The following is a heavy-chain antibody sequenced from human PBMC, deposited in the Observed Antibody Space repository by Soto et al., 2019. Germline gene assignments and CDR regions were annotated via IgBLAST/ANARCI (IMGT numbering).Heavy chain of an antibody. J-gene: IGHJ6*02. Sequence: SETLSLTCTVSCGSISSFYWGWIRQPPGKGLEWIGNIYYSGSTYYNPSLKSRVTISVDTSKNQFTLKLSSVPAADTAVYYCARLGRDIVVVVTADYGMDVWGQGTTVTVSS. CDR3: ARLGRDIVVVVTADYGMDV. CDR2: IYYSGST. CDR1: CGSISSFY. V-gene: IGHV4-39*01. D-gene: IGHD2-15*01.